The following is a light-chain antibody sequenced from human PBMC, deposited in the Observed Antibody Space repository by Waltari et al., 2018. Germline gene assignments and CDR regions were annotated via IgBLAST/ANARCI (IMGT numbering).Light chain of an antibody. CDR2: WAS. CDR1: QSVLYTSNNKNY. J-gene: IGKJ2*01. V-gene: IGKV4-1*01. Sequence: DIVMTQSPDSLAVSLGERATINSQSSQSVLYTSNNKNYLAWYQQKPGQPPKVPIYWASSRQSGVPDRFSGSGSGTDFTLTISSLQAEDVAVYYCQQYYGSPYTFGQGTKLEIK. CDR3: QQYYGSPYT.